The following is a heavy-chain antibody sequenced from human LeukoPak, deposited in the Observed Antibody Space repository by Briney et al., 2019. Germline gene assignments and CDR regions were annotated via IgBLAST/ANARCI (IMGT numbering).Heavy chain of an antibody. Sequence: PSETLSLTCTVSGGSISSGGYYWSWIRQPPGKGLEWIGYIYHSGSTYYNPSLKSRVTISVDRSKNQFSLKLSSVTAADTAVYYCARDEDVLLWFGEPRRFDYWGQGTLVTVSS. J-gene: IGHJ4*02. CDR2: IYHSGST. CDR3: ARDEDVLLWFGEPRRFDY. V-gene: IGHV4-30-2*01. CDR1: GGSISSGGYY. D-gene: IGHD3-10*01.